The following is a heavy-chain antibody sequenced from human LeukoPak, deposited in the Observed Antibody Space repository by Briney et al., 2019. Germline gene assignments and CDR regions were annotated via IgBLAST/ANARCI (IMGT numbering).Heavy chain of an antibody. CDR2: INHSGST. CDR1: GGSFSAYY. D-gene: IGHD6-19*01. J-gene: IGHJ4*02. CDR3: ARARSSGSHGDY. V-gene: IGHV4-34*01. Sequence: SETLSLTCVVYGGSFSAYYWNWIRQPPGKGLEWIGEINHSGSTNYKPSLKSRVTLSVDTSKNQFSLKLSSVTAADTAVYYCARARSSGSHGDYWGQGTLVTVSS.